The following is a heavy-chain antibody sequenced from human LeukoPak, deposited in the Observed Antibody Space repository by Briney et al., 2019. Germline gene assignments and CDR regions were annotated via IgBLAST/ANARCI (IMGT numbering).Heavy chain of an antibody. CDR2: IIPILATA. V-gene: IGHV1-69*04. D-gene: IGHD3-10*01. J-gene: IGHJ4*02. CDR1: GGIFSSYG. Sequence: GSSVKVSCKASGGIFSSYGISWVRQAPGQGLEWMGRIIPILATANYAQKFQGRVTITADKSTSTVYMEVSSLRSEDTAVYYCARGSTKYGSGSWPLYYFDYWGQGTLVTVSS. CDR3: ARGSTKYGSGSWPLYYFDY.